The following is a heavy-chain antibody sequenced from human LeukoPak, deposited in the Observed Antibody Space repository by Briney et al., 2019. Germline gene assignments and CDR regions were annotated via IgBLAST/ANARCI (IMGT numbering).Heavy chain of an antibody. D-gene: IGHD2-2*01. J-gene: IGHJ4*02. CDR2: ISGSAGAT. Sequence: PGGSLRLSCAASGFTFTSYAMSWVRQAPGKGLEWVSSISGSAGATYYADSAKGRFTISRDNAKNTLYLQMNSLRAEDTAVYYCARGPFKVVPAANLDYWGQGTLVTVSS. CDR3: ARGPFKVVPAANLDY. CDR1: GFTFTSYA. V-gene: IGHV3-23*01.